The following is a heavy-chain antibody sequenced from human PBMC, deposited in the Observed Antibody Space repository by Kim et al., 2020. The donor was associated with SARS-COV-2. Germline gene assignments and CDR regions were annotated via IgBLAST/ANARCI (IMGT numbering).Heavy chain of an antibody. Sequence: CSPSFQGKVTISADKTISTAYLQWSSLKASDTAMYYCARQEWGSGWYFDYWGQGTLVTVSS. CDR3: ARQEWGSGWYFDY. D-gene: IGHD6-19*01. J-gene: IGHJ4*02. V-gene: IGHV5-51*01.